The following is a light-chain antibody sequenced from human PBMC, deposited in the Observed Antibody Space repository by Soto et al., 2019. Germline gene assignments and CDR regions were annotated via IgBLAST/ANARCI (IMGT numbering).Light chain of an antibody. CDR3: QQYNSSPYT. CDR1: QSISSW. J-gene: IGKJ2*01. Sequence: DIHMTQSPSTLSASVGARVTITCRASQSISSWLAWYQQKPGKAPKLLIYKASSLESGVPSRFSGGGSGTEFTLTISSLQPDDFATYYCQQYNSSPYTFGQGTKLEIK. V-gene: IGKV1-5*03. CDR2: KAS.